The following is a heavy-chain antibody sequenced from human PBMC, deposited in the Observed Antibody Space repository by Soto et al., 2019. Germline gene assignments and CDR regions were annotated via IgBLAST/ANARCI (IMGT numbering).Heavy chain of an antibody. D-gene: IGHD1-26*01. J-gene: IGHJ4*02. Sequence: QVQLVQSGAEVKKPGASVSVSCKASGYTFTGDYLHWVRQAPGQGLEWMAWINPKSGYTKSAQKFQARVTLTRDTSISTAYMELRSLRSEDTAVYFCARYTGSNSLFDFWGQGTLVTVSS. V-gene: IGHV1-2*02. CDR1: GYTFTGDY. CDR3: ARYTGSNSLFDF. CDR2: INPKSGYT.